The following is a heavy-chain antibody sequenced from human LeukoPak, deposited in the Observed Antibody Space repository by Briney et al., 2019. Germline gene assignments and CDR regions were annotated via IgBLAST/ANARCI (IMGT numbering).Heavy chain of an antibody. D-gene: IGHD3-10*01. CDR2: IIPIFGTV. CDR1: GGTFSSYA. Sequence: SVKVSCKASGGTFSSYAISWVRQAPGQGLEWMGGIIPIFGTVNYAQKFQGRVTITADESTSTAYMELSSLRSEDTAVYYCARAPRVTMVRGVISQLNYYYYYYMDVWGKGTTVTVSS. V-gene: IGHV1-69*13. J-gene: IGHJ6*03. CDR3: ARAPRVTMVRGVISQLNYYYYYYMDV.